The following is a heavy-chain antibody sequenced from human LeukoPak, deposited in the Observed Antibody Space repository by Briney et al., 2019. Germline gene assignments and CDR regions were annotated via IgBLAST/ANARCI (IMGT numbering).Heavy chain of an antibody. CDR2: IYYNGNT. D-gene: IGHD5-18*01. CDR1: GGSISSSIHY. V-gene: IGHV4-39*07. CDR3: ARARIQLWPRGWFDP. J-gene: IGHJ5*02. Sequence: SETLSLTCSVSGGSISSSIHYWVWIRQPPGKGLEWIGSIYYNGNTYYNPSLKSRVTISVDTSKNQFSLKLSSVTAADTAVYYCARARIQLWPRGWFDPWGQGTLVTVSS.